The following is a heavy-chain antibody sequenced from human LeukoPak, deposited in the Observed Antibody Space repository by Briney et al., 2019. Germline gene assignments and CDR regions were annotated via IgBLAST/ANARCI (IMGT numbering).Heavy chain of an antibody. CDR3: ARRYYYNLGSFPFDF. V-gene: IGHV4-34*01. D-gene: IGHD3-10*01. CDR1: GGPFSVYF. Sequence: SETLSLTCAVSGGPFSVYFLSWIRQSSGKGLEWIGDIHNSGTTNYNPSLNSRVTISEDTSKNPFYLHLSSVTAADTAVYYCARRYYYNLGSFPFDFWGPGTLVTVSS. J-gene: IGHJ4*02. CDR2: IHNSGTT.